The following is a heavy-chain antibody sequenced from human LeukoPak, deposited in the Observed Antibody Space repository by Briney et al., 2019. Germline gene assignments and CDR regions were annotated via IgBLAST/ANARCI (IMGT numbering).Heavy chain of an antibody. CDR2: IKEAGSEK. Sequence: GGSLRLSCAASGFTFSNYWMSWVRQAPGKGLEFMANIKEAGSEKYYVDSVKGRFTISRDNDKNSVHLQMNNLRAEDTAVYYCARGGEMRSWYDFDYWGQGILVTVSS. D-gene: IGHD6-13*01. V-gene: IGHV3-7*04. CDR1: GFTFSNYW. J-gene: IGHJ4*02. CDR3: ARGGEMRSWYDFDY.